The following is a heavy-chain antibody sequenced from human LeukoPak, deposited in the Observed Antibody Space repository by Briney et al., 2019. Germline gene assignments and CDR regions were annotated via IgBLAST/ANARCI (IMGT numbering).Heavy chain of an antibody. J-gene: IGHJ4*02. V-gene: IGHV4-59*08. CDR2: VYYTGST. Sequence: KASETLSLTCSVSGGSVSNYYWSWIRQPPGKGLEWTGYVYYTGSTNYNPSLKSRVTMFEDKSKNQFSLRLYSVTVADTAVYYCARHFAYSSSSYFDYWGQGSLATVSS. CDR1: GGSVSNYY. CDR3: ARHFAYSSSSYFDY. D-gene: IGHD6-6*01.